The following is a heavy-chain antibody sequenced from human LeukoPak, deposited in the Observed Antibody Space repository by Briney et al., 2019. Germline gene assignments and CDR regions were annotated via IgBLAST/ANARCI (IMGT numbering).Heavy chain of an antibody. D-gene: IGHD2-21*02. Sequence: GGSLRLSCAASGFTFSDYWMTWVRQAPGKGLEWVTNIKQDGTTKHYVDSVNGRFTISRDNAKRSLYLQMNRLRAEDTALYYCARGPSSVVTTGWGQGTLVVVSS. CDR3: ARGPSSVVTTG. J-gene: IGHJ4*02. CDR1: GFTFSDYW. CDR2: IKQDGTTK. V-gene: IGHV3-7*01.